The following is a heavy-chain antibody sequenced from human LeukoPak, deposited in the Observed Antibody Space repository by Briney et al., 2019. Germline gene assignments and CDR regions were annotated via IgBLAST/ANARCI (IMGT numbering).Heavy chain of an antibody. CDR2: IYYSGST. Sequence: SETLSLTCTVSGGSISCSSYYWGWIRQPPGKGLEWIGSIYYSGSTYYNPSLKSRVTISVDTSKNQFSLKLSSVTAADTAVYYCARGQVVPAAIPPFLGYWGQGTLVTVSS. CDR1: GGSISCSSYY. J-gene: IGHJ4*02. CDR3: ARGQVVPAAIPPFLGY. D-gene: IGHD2-2*01. V-gene: IGHV4-39*07.